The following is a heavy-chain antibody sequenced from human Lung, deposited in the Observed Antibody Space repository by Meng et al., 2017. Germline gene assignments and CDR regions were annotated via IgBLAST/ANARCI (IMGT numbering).Heavy chain of an antibody. CDR2: ISPYNGYT. CDR3: AILSHCTGGTCYPYDY. J-gene: IGHJ4*02. CDR1: GYTFTTYG. V-gene: IGHV1-18*01. D-gene: IGHD2-15*01. Sequence: QVTLMQSGAEVKKPGAPGKVSCMASGYTFTTYGISWLRQAPGQGLEWMGWISPYNGYTSSIQKFQGRVTMTTDTSTSTAYMELMSLGSDDTAVYYCAILSHCTGGTCYPYDYWGQGTLVTVSS.